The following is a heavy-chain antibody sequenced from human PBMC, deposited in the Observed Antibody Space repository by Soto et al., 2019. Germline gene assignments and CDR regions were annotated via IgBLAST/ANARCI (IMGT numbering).Heavy chain of an antibody. CDR1: GFTFSNAW. Sequence: GGSLRLSCAASGFTFSNAWMSWVRQAPGKGLEWVGRIKSKTDGGTTDYAAPVKGRFTISRDDSKNTLYLQMNSLKTEDTAVYYCTTDQVLSGYSYGYPPMDGMDVWGQGTTVTVSS. J-gene: IGHJ6*02. V-gene: IGHV3-15*01. D-gene: IGHD5-18*01. CDR2: IKSKTDGGTT. CDR3: TTDQVLSGYSYGYPPMDGMDV.